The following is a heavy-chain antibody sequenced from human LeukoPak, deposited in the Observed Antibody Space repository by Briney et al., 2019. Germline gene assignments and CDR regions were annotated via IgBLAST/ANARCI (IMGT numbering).Heavy chain of an antibody. V-gene: IGHV1-2*02. D-gene: IGHD3-16*01. CDR2: INPNSGGT. CDR3: ARTVLAPSKSGPFDS. CDR1: GYTFTVYY. J-gene: IGHJ4*02. Sequence: ASVKVSCKASGYTFTVYYMHWVRQAPGQGLEWMGWINPNSGGTNYAQKFQGRVTLTRDTSITTAYMELSRLRSDDTAVYYCARTVLAPSKSGPFDSWGQGTLVTVSS.